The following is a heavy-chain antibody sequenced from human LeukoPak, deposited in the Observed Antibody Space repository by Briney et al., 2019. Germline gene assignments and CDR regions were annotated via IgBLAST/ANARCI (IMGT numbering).Heavy chain of an antibody. CDR1: GFTFSSYR. Sequence: GGSLRLSCAASGFTFSSYRMSWVRQAPGKGLEWVANIKQDGSEKYYVDSVKGRFTISRDNAKNSLYLQMNSLRAEDTAVYYCARDTGRDDFWSGYYPGYYYGMDVWGQGTTVTVSS. D-gene: IGHD3-3*01. J-gene: IGHJ6*02. V-gene: IGHV3-7*03. CDR3: ARDTGRDDFWSGYYPGYYYGMDV. CDR2: IKQDGSEK.